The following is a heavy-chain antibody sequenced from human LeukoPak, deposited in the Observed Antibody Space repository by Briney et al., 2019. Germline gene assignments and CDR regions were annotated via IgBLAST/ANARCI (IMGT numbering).Heavy chain of an antibody. Sequence: PGGSLRLSCAASGFTVSSNYMSWVRQAPGKGLEWVSEIYSDGSTYYAASVKGRFSISRDNSKNTVYLQMNSLRAEDTAVYYCARRPNYYGSGIYDYWGQGTLVTVSS. D-gene: IGHD3-10*01. J-gene: IGHJ4*02. CDR1: GFTVSSNY. CDR2: IYSDGST. V-gene: IGHV3-53*01. CDR3: ARRPNYYGSGIYDY.